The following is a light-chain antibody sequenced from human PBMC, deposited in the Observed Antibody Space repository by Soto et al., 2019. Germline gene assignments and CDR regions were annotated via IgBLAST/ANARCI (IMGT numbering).Light chain of an antibody. CDR3: SSYTSSSTLYV. CDR1: TSDVGGYNY. Sequence: QSALIQPASVSGSPGQSITISCTGTTSDVGGYNYVCWYQQHPGKAHKLMIYEVSNRPSGVSTRFSGSKSGNTASLTISGLQAEDEADYYCSSYTSSSTLYVFGTGTKVTVL. CDR2: EVS. J-gene: IGLJ1*01. V-gene: IGLV2-14*01.